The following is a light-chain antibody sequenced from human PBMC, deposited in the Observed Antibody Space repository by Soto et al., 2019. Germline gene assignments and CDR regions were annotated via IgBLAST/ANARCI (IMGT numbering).Light chain of an antibody. J-gene: IGKJ1*01. CDR2: AAS. CDR3: QQYGSSGT. V-gene: IGKV3-20*01. CDR1: QSVSANY. Sequence: EAVLRQYPGTLSLSPGERATVSCRTSQSVSANYLVWYQQSPGQAPRLLIYAASSRATGIPDRFSGSGSGTDFTLTISRLEPEDFAVYYCQQYGSSGTFGQGTKV.